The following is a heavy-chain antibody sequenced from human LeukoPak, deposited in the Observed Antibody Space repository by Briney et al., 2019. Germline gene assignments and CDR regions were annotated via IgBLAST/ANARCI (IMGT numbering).Heavy chain of an antibody. CDR1: GFTFSSYS. CDR2: ISSSSSYI. J-gene: IGHJ4*02. D-gene: IGHD6-19*01. Sequence: GGSLRLSCAASGFTFSSYSMSWVRQAPGKGLEWVSSISSSSSYIYYADSVKGRFTISRDNAKNSLYLQMNSLRAEDTAVYYCARVIAVAGTADYWGQGTLVTVSS. CDR3: ARVIAVAGTADY. V-gene: IGHV3-21*01.